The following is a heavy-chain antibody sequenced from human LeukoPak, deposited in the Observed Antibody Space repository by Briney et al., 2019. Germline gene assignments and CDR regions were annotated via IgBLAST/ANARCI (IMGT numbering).Heavy chain of an antibody. D-gene: IGHD3-3*01. CDR3: ARGGSIFGVVFDY. V-gene: IGHV4-59*01. CDR2: MYNSGST. CDR1: GGSISSYY. Sequence: SEILSLTCTVSGGSISSYYWSWIRQPPGKGLEWMGYMYNSGSTNYNPSLKSRVTISVDTSKNQFSLKLSSVTAADTAVYYCARGGSIFGVVFDYWGQGTLVTVSS. J-gene: IGHJ4*02.